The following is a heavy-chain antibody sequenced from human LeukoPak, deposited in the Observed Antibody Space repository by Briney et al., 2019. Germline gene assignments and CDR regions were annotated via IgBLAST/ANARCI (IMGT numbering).Heavy chain of an antibody. D-gene: IGHD4-17*01. CDR3: ASYGDYAYFDY. CDR1: GYTFTSYY. V-gene: IGHV1-18*04. J-gene: IGHJ4*02. Sequence: ASVKVSCKASGYTFTSYYMHWVRQAPGQGLEWMGWISAYNGNTNYAQKLQGRVTMTTDTSTSTAYMELRSLRSDDTAVYYCASYGDYAYFDYWGQGTLVTVSS. CDR2: ISAYNGNT.